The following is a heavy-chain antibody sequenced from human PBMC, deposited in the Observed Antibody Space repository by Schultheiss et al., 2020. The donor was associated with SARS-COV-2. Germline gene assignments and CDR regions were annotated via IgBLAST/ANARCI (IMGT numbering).Heavy chain of an antibody. Sequence: APVKVSCKASGYTFSDYGINWVRQAPGQGLEWLGWITDYNGNTKSSHKFEGRVTLTTDASSSTAYMELRSLRSDDTAVYYCARVLGLVGASPFDSWGQGTLVTVSS. V-gene: IGHV1-18*01. CDR1: GYTFSDYG. CDR3: ARVLGLVGASPFDS. J-gene: IGHJ4*01. D-gene: IGHD1-26*01. CDR2: ITDYNGNT.